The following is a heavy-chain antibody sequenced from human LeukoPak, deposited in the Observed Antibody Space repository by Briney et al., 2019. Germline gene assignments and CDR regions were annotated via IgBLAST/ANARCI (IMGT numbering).Heavy chain of an antibody. CDR3: ATVLMYYGSGSAIDNWFDP. V-gene: IGHV1-2*02. J-gene: IGHJ5*02. D-gene: IGHD3-10*01. Sequence: VASVKVSCKASGYTFTGYYMHWVRQAPGQGLEWMGWINPNSGGTNYAQKFQGRVTMTRDTSISTAYMELSRLRSDDTAVYYCATVLMYYGSGSAIDNWFDPWGQGTLVIVSS. CDR2: INPNSGGT. CDR1: GYTFTGYY.